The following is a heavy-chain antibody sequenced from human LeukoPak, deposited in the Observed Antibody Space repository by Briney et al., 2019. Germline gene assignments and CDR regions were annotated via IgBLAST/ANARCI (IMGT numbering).Heavy chain of an antibody. Sequence: SETLSLTCTVSGGSVSSGSYYWSWIRQPPGKGLEWIGYIYYSGSTIYNPSLKSRVTISVDTSKNQFSLKLSSVTAADTAVYYCARVGFSQDFDYWGQGTLVTVSS. J-gene: IGHJ4*02. CDR3: ARVGFSQDFDY. V-gene: IGHV4-61*01. CDR1: GGSVSSGSYY. D-gene: IGHD3-3*01. CDR2: IYYSGST.